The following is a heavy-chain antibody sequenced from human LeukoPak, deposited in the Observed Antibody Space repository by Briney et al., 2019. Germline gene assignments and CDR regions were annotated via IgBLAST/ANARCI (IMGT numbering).Heavy chain of an antibody. CDR2: INPSGGST. V-gene: IGHV1-46*01. D-gene: IGHD6-13*01. CDR1: GYTFTSYY. CDR3: ARDLSGSSWYY. Sequence: ASVKVSCKASGYTFTSYYMHWVRQAPGQGLEWMGIINPSGGSTSYAQKFQGRVTMTRDMSTSTAYMELRSLRSDDTAVYYCARDLSGSSWYYWGQGTLVTVSS. J-gene: IGHJ4*02.